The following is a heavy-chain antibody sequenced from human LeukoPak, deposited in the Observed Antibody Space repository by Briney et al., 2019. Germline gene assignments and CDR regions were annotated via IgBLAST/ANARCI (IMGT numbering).Heavy chain of an antibody. J-gene: IGHJ4*02. CDR1: GGSLSSSSYS. CDR3: ARGVYGDYVDY. D-gene: IGHD4-17*01. CDR2: IYHDGSI. V-gene: IGHV4-30-2*01. Sequence: SETLSLTCTVSGGSLSSSSYSWRWLRQPPGRGLEWIGYIYHDGSIYYNPSLKSRVIISVDRSKNQFSLKLSSVTAADTAGYYCARGVYGDYVDYWGQGTLVTVSS.